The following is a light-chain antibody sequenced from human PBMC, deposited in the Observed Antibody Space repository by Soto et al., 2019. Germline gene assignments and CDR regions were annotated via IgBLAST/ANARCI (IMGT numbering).Light chain of an antibody. Sequence: EIVMTQSPATLSVSPGERATLSCWASQPISNDLAWYQHKPGQTPRLLIYGASTRVTGIPARFSGSGSGTEFTLTISSLQSEDFAVYYCQQYNKRPPWTFGQGTKVEIK. CDR1: QPISND. V-gene: IGKV3-15*01. CDR2: GAS. CDR3: QQYNKRPPWT. J-gene: IGKJ1*01.